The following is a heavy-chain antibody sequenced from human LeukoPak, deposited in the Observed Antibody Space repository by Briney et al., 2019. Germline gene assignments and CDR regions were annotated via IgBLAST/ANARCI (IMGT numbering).Heavy chain of an antibody. V-gene: IGHV1-46*01. D-gene: IGHD3-3*01. Sequence: ASEKVSCKASGYTFTSYYMHWVGQAPGHEGEWMGIINPSGGRTSYAQKFQGRVTMTSDMSTSTVYMELSSLRSEDTAIYYCARDERLLSFLKGGQGTVVTVSS. CDR3: ARDERLLSFLK. CDR2: INPSGGRT. J-gene: IGHJ4*02. CDR1: GYTFTSYY.